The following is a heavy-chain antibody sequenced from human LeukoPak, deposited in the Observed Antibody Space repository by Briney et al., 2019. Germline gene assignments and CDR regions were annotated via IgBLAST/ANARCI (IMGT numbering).Heavy chain of an antibody. Sequence: PGGSLRLSCAASGFSFSNYWMSWVRHAPGKGLEWVAHINKDGSEIYYVDSVKGRFTISRDNAKSSLSLQMNSLRVEDTAVYYCARDKVTYWGQGILVTVSS. CDR3: ARDKVTY. V-gene: IGHV3-7*01. CDR1: GFSFSNYW. CDR2: INKDGSEI. J-gene: IGHJ4*02.